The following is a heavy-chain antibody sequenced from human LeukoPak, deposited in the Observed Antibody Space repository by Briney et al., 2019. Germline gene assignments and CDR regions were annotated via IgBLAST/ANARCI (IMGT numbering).Heavy chain of an antibody. V-gene: IGHV3-33*01. CDR2: IWYDGSNK. CDR1: GFTFSSYG. D-gene: IGHD1-20*01. J-gene: IGHJ4*02. CDR3: ARDSRITKKADY. Sequence: PGGSLRLSCAASGFTFSSYGMHWVRQAPGKGLEWVAVIWYDGSNKYYADSVKGRFTISRDNAKNSLYLQMNSLRAEDTAVYYCARDSRITKKADYWGQGTLVTVSS.